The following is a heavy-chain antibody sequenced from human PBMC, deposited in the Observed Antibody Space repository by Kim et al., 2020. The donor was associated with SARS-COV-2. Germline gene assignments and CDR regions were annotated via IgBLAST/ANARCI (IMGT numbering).Heavy chain of an antibody. CDR1: GYTFSNYY. Sequence: ASVKVSCKASGYTFSNYYMHWVRQAPGQGLEWMGIINPSDGFTTYSQKFQGRFTVTSDTSTSTVYMELSSLRSEDTAVYYCARGLVATVRDWLDPWGQGSRVTVSS. CDR2: INPSDGFT. CDR3: ARGLVATVRDWLDP. D-gene: IGHD5-12*01. J-gene: IGHJ5*02. V-gene: IGHV1-46*01.